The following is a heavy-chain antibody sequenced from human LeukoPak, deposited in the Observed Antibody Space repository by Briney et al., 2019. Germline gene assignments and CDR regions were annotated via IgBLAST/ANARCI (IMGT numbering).Heavy chain of an antibody. Sequence: GGSLRLSCAASEFSVGSNYMTWVRQAPGKGLGWVSLIYSGGSTYYADSVKGRFTISRDNSKNTLYLQMNSLRAEDTAVYYCARDYVSGSFGPWGQGTLVTVSS. J-gene: IGHJ5*02. CDR1: EFSVGSNY. D-gene: IGHD3-10*01. CDR2: IYSGGST. V-gene: IGHV3-66*01. CDR3: ARDYVSGSFGP.